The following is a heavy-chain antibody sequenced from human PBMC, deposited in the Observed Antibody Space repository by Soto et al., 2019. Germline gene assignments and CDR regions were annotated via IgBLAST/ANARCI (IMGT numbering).Heavy chain of an antibody. CDR2: IYSDGRT. J-gene: IGHJ4*02. D-gene: IGHD5-18*01. CDR1: GFTVSSSY. Sequence: EVQLVESRGGVIQPGGSLRISCAASGFTVSSSYMSWVRQAPGKGLEWVSIIYSDGRTYYADSVKGRFTISRDNSKNTLFLQMNSLTADDTAVYYCARDSISYGPGVNDYWGQGTLVTVSS. V-gene: IGHV3-53*01. CDR3: ARDSISYGPGVNDY.